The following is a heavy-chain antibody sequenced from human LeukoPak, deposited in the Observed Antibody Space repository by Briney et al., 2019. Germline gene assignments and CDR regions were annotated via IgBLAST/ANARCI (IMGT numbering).Heavy chain of an antibody. D-gene: IGHD2-21*02. CDR3: AREPCGGDCYSATPWFDP. V-gene: IGHV4-59*01. Sequence: SETLSLTCTVSGGSISSYYWSWLRQPPGKGLEWIGYIYYSGSTNYNPSLKSRVTISVDTSKNQFSLKLSSVTAADTAVYYCAREPCGGDCYSATPWFDPWGQGTLVTVSS. CDR2: IYYSGST. CDR1: GGSISSYY. J-gene: IGHJ5*02.